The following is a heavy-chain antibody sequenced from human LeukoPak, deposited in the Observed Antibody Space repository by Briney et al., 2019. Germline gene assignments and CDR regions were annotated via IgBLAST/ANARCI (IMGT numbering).Heavy chain of an antibody. CDR3: ARVTGYVIEDYFDY. D-gene: IGHD3-22*01. V-gene: IGHV4-59*01. CDR1: GGSISSYY. CDR2: IYYSGST. Sequence: SETLSLTCTVSGGSISSYYWSWIRQPPGKGLEWIGYIYYSGSTDYNPSLKSRVTISVDTSKNQFSLKLRSVTAADTAVYYCARVTGYVIEDYFDYWGQGTLVTVSS. J-gene: IGHJ4*02.